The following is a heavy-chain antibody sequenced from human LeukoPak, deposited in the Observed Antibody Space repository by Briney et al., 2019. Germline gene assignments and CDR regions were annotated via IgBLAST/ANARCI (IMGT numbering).Heavy chain of an antibody. V-gene: IGHV1-46*01. D-gene: IGHD3-22*01. Sequence: ASVKVSCKTSGYTFTRYYMHWVRQAPGQGLEWMGLINPSGGSTNYAHKFQGRVTMTRDMSTSTAYMALSSLRSEDTAVYYCARGSAVRGWDDYSDYYPTFDYWGQGTLVTVSS. CDR2: INPSGGST. CDR3: ARGSAVRGWDDYSDYYPTFDY. J-gene: IGHJ4*02. CDR1: GYTFTRYY.